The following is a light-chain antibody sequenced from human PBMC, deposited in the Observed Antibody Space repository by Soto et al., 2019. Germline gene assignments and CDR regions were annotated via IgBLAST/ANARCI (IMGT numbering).Light chain of an antibody. V-gene: IGLV2-14*01. Sequence: QSALTQPPSVSGSPGQSVTISCTGTSSDFGGYNYVSWYQQHPGKAPKLMIYEVSNRPSGVSNRFSGSKSGNTASLTISGLQAEDEADYYCSSYTSSSTPVVFGGGTKVTVL. CDR2: EVS. CDR3: SSYTSSSTPVV. J-gene: IGLJ2*01. CDR1: SSDFGGYNY.